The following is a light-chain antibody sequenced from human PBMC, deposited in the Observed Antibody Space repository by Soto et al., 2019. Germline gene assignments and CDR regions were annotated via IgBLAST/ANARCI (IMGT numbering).Light chain of an antibody. J-gene: IGLJ2*01. CDR2: EVF. V-gene: IGLV2-14*01. Sequence: QSALTQPASVSASPGQSISISCTGTSNDVGDFDYVSWYQQHPGKAPKLIIFEVFNRPSGVSTRFSGSKSGSTASLTISGLQAEDEADYFCSSYTTNNAHVFGGGTKLTVL. CDR1: SNDVGDFDY. CDR3: SSYTTNNAHV.